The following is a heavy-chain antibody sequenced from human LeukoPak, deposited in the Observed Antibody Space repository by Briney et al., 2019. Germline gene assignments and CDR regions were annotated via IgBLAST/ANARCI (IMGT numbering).Heavy chain of an antibody. CDR1: GNSFGDYY. CDR2: IYTSGST. CDR3: ARVEEGYGSGRRENYYYYYMDV. J-gene: IGHJ6*03. D-gene: IGHD3-10*01. Sequence: PSETLSLTCTVSGNSFGDYYWSWIRQPAGKGLEWIGRIYTSGSTTYNPSLKSRVTMSVDTSKSQFSLKLSSVTAADTAVYYCARVEEGYGSGRRENYYYYYMDVWGKGTTVTISS. V-gene: IGHV4-4*07.